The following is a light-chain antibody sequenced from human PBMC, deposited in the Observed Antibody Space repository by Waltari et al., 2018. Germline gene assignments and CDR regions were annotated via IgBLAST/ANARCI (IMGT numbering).Light chain of an antibody. V-gene: IGKV1-6*01. CDR3: LQDYNYPWT. Sequence: AIQMTKFPSSLSASIGDRVTITCRASQGIRSDLTWYQQKPGKAPKLLIYAASSLQSGVPSRFSGSGSGTDFTLTISNLQPEDFATYYCLQDYNYPWTFGQGTKVEIK. CDR2: AAS. CDR1: QGIRSD. J-gene: IGKJ1*01.